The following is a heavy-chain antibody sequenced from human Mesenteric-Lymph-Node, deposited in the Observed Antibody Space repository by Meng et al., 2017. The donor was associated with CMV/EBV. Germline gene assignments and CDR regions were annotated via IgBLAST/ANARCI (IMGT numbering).Heavy chain of an antibody. Sequence: YYWGWFRQPPGEGLQWIGSIYNGGRTSYNSSLMSRVTVSIDTSTNQFSLKLTSVTAADTAVYYCAREQKTMISGAGLGYFWVDPWGQGALVTVSS. CDR2: IYNGGRT. J-gene: IGHJ5*02. CDR1: YY. CDR3: AREQKTMISGAGLGYFWVDP. D-gene: IGHD3-16*01. V-gene: IGHV4-39*07.